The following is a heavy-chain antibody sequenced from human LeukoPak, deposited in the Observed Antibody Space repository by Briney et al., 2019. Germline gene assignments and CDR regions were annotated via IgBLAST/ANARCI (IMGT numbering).Heavy chain of an antibody. J-gene: IGHJ4*02. CDR3: AKDRRHYTSGPNPDSLH. V-gene: IGHV3-9*01. CDR1: GFIFNNYA. D-gene: IGHD6-19*01. Sequence: GGSLRLSCAGPGFIFNNYAMHWVRQPPGKGLEWVSGISWNSGSIDYADSVKGRFTISRDNAKNSLYLQVNSLRVEDTAFYYCAKDRRHYTSGPNPDSLHWGQGALVTVSS. CDR2: ISWNSGSI.